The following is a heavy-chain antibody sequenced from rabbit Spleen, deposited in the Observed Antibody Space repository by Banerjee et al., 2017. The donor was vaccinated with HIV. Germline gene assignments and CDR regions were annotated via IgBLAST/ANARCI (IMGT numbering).Heavy chain of an antibody. D-gene: IGHD6-1*01. CDR3: ARASGTNSWVAYAYPTYFVF. CDR2: IDGGSSGST. CDR1: GFSFSSSYY. J-gene: IGHJ4*01. V-gene: IGHV1S40*01. Sequence: QSLEESGGDLVKPGASLTLTCTASGFSFSSSYYMCWVRQAPGKGLEWSACIDGGSSGSTYYASWAKGRFTISKTSSTTVTLQMTSLTAADTATYFCARASGTNSWVAYAYPTYFVFWGPGTLVTVS.